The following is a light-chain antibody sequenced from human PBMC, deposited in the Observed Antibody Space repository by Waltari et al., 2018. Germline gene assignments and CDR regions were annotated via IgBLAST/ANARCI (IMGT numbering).Light chain of an antibody. CDR3: QQYNSYPWT. CDR1: QSIATW. V-gene: IGKV1-5*03. CDR2: EAS. Sequence: DIQMTQAPSTLSPSVGDRVTITCRASQSIATWLAWYQQKPGKPPNLLIYEASSLGSGVPSRFSGSGSGTEFTLTISSLQPDDFATYYCQQYNSYPWTFGQGTKVE. J-gene: IGKJ1*01.